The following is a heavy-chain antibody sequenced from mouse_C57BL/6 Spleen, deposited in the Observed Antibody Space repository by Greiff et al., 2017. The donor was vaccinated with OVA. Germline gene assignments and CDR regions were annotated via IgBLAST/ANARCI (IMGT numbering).Heavy chain of an antibody. D-gene: IGHD1-1*01. V-gene: IGHV1-80*01. J-gene: IGHJ1*03. CDR2: IYPGDGDT. Sequence: QVQLQQSGAELVKPGASVKISCKASGYAFSSYWMNWVKQRPGKGLEWIGQIYPGDGDTNYNGKFKGKATLTADKSSSTAYMQLSSLTSEDSAVYFCARGPFTTVVATDWYFDVWGTGTTVTVSS. CDR1: GYAFSSYW. CDR3: ARGPFTTVVATDWYFDV.